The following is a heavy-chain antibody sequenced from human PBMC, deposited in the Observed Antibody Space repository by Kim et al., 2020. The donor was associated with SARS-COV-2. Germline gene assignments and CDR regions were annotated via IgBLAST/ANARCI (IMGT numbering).Heavy chain of an antibody. J-gene: IGHJ4*02. D-gene: IGHD3-9*01. Sequence: FQGRVTMTRDTSISTAYMELSRLRSDDTAVYYCARGRRYFDWLLSYYFDYWGQGTLVTVSS. V-gene: IGHV1-2*02. CDR3: ARGRRYFDWLLSYYFDY.